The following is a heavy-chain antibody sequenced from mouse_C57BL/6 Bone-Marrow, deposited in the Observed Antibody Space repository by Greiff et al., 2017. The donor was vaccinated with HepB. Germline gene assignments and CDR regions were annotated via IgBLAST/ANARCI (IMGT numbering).Heavy chain of an antibody. Sequence: QVQLQQSGAELVKPGASVKLSCKASGYTFTSYWMHWVKQRPGRGLEWIGRIDPNSGGTKYNEKFKSKATLTVDKPSSTAYMQLSSLTSEDSAVYYCARRHYYGTTWDWYFDVWGTGTTVTVSS. CDR3: ARRHYYGTTWDWYFDV. V-gene: IGHV1-72*01. J-gene: IGHJ1*03. D-gene: IGHD2-1*01. CDR2: IDPNSGGT. CDR1: GYTFTSYW.